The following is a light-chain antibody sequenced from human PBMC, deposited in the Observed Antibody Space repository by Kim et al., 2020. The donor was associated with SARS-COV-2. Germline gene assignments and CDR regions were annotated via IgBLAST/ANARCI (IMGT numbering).Light chain of an antibody. CDR2: EGS. CDR1: SSNVGSYNL. CDR3: CSYAGSSTFEV. Sequence: QSITISCTGTSSNVGSYNLVSWYQQHPGKAPKLMIYEGSKRPSGFYNRFSGSRSGNTASLTISGLQAEDEADYYCCSYAGSSTFEVFGGGTKLTVL. V-gene: IGLV2-23*03. J-gene: IGLJ3*02.